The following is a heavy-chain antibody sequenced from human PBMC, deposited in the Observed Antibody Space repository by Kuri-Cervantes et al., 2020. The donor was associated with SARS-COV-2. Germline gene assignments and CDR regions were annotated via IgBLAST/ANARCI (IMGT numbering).Heavy chain of an antibody. J-gene: IGHJ4*02. CDR3: ARGAASITMIVVVGNFGY. D-gene: IGHD3-22*01. V-gene: IGHV4-38-2*02. CDR2: IYHSGST. CDR1: GYSISSGYY. Sequence: SETLSLTCTVSGYSISSGYYWGWIRQPPGKGLEWIGSIYHSGSTYYNPSLKSRVTISVDTSKNQFSLKLSSVTAADTAVYYCARGAASITMIVVVGNFGYWGQGTLVTVSS.